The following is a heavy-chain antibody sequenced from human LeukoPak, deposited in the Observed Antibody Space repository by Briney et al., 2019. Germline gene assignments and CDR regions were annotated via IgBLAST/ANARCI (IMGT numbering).Heavy chain of an antibody. V-gene: IGHV4-34*01. CDR1: GGSFSGYY. D-gene: IGHD3-9*01. Sequence: SETLSLTCAVYGGSFSGYYWSWIRQPPGKGLEWIAEINHSGSTNYNPSLKSRVTISVDTSKNQFSLKLSSVTAADTAVYYCARVSRPWFAWYFDLWGRGTLVTVSS. J-gene: IGHJ2*01. CDR3: ARVSRPWFAWYFDL. CDR2: INHSGST.